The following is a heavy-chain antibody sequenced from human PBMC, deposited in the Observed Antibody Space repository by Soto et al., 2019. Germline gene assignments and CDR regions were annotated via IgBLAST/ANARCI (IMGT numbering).Heavy chain of an antibody. Sequence: QLLLQESGPGLVKPSETLSLTCTVSGGSILDSTYYWAWIRQAPGEGLEWIGTIFYSGGTFYTPSLKSRVTMSVDTSNNQFSLKLSSVTAADTAVYYCARQASGYYYGWFDPWGQGTLVTVSS. CDR2: IFYSGGT. V-gene: IGHV4-39*01. CDR1: GGSILDSTYY. D-gene: IGHD3-22*01. CDR3: ARQASGYYYGWFDP. J-gene: IGHJ5*02.